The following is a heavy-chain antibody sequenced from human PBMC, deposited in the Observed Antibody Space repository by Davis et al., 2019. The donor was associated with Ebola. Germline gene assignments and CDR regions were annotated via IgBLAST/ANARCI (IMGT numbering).Heavy chain of an antibody. V-gene: IGHV1-18*01. CDR1: GYTFTSYG. CDR2: ISAYNGNT. D-gene: IGHD3-16*02. CDR3: AREARGGSYRLDY. Sequence: ASVKVSCKASGYTFTSYGISWVRQAPGQGLEWMGWISAYNGNTKYAQKLQGRVTMTTDTSTSTAYMELSRLRSDDTAVYYCAREARGGSYRLDYWGQGTLVTVSS. J-gene: IGHJ4*02.